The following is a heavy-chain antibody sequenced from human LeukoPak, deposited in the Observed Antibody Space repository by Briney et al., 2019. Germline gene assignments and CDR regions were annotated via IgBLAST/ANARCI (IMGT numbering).Heavy chain of an antibody. CDR1: GFIFSSYG. CDR3: ARSPTSGSSFLDY. D-gene: IGHD1-26*01. CDR2: ISYDGSNR. Sequence: GGSLRPSCAASGFIFSSYGMNWVRQAPGKGLEWVAVISYDGSNRYYADSVKGQFTISRDNSKNMLYLQMNSLRTEDTAVYYCARSPTSGSSFLDYWGQGTLVTVSS. V-gene: IGHV3-30*03. J-gene: IGHJ4*02.